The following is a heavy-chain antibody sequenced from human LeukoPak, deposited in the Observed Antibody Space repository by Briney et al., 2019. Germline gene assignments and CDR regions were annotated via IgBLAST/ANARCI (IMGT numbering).Heavy chain of an antibody. D-gene: IGHD6-19*01. V-gene: IGHV4-59*01. CDR2: IFYTGST. Sequence: SETLSLTCTVSGGSISNSYWTWIRQPPGKGLEWIGYIFYTGSTTYNPSLKSRVTISVDTSKNQFSLNLRSVTAADTAVYSCASGNGWYPEWGQGTLVTVSS. J-gene: IGHJ4*02. CDR3: ASGNGWYPE. CDR1: GGSISNSY.